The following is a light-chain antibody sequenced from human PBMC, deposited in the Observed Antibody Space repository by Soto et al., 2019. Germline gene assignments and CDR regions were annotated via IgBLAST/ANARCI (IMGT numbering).Light chain of an antibody. CDR1: QSVSSY. CDR3: QQYGSSGT. Sequence: EIVLTQSPVTLSLSPGERATLSCRASQSVSSYLAWYQQKPGQAPSLLIYDASNRATGIPARLSGSGSGTDFTLTISSLEPEDFAVYCCQQYGSSGTFGQGTKVEIK. V-gene: IGKV3-11*01. J-gene: IGKJ1*01. CDR2: DAS.